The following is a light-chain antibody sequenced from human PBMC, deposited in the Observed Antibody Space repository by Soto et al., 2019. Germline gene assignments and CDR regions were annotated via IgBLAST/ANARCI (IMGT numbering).Light chain of an antibody. CDR3: QQYGSSPSLT. Sequence: EIVLTQSPGTLSLSPWERATLSCRASQSVTSTYFAWYQQKPGQAPRLLIYGASSRATGIPDRFSGSGSGTDFTLTISRLEPEDFAVYYCQQYGSSPSLTFGGGTKVDIK. CDR1: QSVTSTY. CDR2: GAS. V-gene: IGKV3-20*01. J-gene: IGKJ4*01.